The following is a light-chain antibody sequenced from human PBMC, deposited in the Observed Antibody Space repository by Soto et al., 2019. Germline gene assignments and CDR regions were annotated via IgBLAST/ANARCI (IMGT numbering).Light chain of an antibody. Sequence: DIQMTQSPSSLSASVGDRVTITCRASQGISNYLAWYQQKPGKVPKLLIYAESILQSGFPSRFSGSGSGTDFTLTISSLQPEDGATYYCQKYNSAPLTFGGGTKVEIK. CDR1: QGISNY. V-gene: IGKV1-27*01. CDR3: QKYNSAPLT. J-gene: IGKJ4*01. CDR2: AES.